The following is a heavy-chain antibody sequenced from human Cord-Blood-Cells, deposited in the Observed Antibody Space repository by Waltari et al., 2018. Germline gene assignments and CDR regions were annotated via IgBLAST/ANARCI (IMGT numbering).Heavy chain of an antibody. CDR2: IYYSGST. CDR1: GGSISSYY. D-gene: IGHD3-10*01. V-gene: IGHV4-59*01. CDR3: ARAEGSRRYWYFDL. J-gene: IGHJ2*01. Sequence: QVQLQESGPGLVKPSETLSLTCTVSGGSISSYYWSWIRQPPGKGLEWIGYIYYSGSTNYNPSLKSRVTISVDTSKNQFSLKLSSVTAADTAVYYCARAEGSRRYWYFDLWGRGTLVTVSS.